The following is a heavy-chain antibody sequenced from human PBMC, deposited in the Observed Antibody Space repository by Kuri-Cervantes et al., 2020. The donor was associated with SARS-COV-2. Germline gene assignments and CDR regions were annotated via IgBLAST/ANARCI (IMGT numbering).Heavy chain of an antibody. CDR3: AKVGTSIAVSGRFDY. Sequence: GGSLRLSCAASGFTFNSYSMNWVRQAPGKGLEWVSSISTSSSYIYYADSVKGRFTISRDTAKNSLYLQMNSLRAEDTAVYYCAKVGTSIAVSGRFDYWGQGTLVTVSS. CDR2: ISTSSSYI. V-gene: IGHV3-21*04. CDR1: GFTFNSYS. J-gene: IGHJ4*02. D-gene: IGHD6-19*01.